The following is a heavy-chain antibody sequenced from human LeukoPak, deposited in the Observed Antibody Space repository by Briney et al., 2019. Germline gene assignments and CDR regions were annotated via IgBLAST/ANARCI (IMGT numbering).Heavy chain of an antibody. CDR1: GYTFTTYD. CDR3: TRGYYHYGLDV. J-gene: IGHJ6*01. Sequence: ASVKVSCNASGYTFTTYDINWVRQPPGQGLEWLGWMSPSSGNSGYAQRFQDRVTMTRDITDSTAYMELRSLRSNDTAVYFCTRGYYHYGLDVWGQGTTVTVSS. CDR2: MSPSSGNS. V-gene: IGHV1-8*02.